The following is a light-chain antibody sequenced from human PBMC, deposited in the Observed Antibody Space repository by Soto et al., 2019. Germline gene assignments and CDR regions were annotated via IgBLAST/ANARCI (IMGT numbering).Light chain of an antibody. Sequence: QSALTQPSSVSGSPGQSIAISCTGTSSDVGSHNHVSWYQQYPGKAPKLIIYEVSNRPSGVSARFSGSKFGSTASLTISGLQAEGEAEYYCNSLSAAGSSYVFGPGTKVTVL. CDR3: NSLSAAGSSYV. V-gene: IGLV2-14*01. J-gene: IGLJ1*01. CDR2: EVS. CDR1: SSDVGSHNH.